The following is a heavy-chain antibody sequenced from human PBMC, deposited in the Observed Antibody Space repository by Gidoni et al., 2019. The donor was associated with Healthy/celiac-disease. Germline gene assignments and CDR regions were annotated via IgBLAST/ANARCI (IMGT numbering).Heavy chain of an antibody. CDR2: FIPIIGTA. J-gene: IGHJ6*04. V-gene: IGHV1-69*01. CDR1: GGTFSSYA. Sequence: QVQLVQSGAEVKKPGSSVKVSCKASGGTFSSYAISWERQAPGQAHEWRGGFIPIIGTANYTQKSHGRVTITADESTSTAYMELSSLRSEDTAVYYGARARSSWYFYYGMDVWGKGTTVTVSS. D-gene: IGHD6-13*01. CDR3: ARARSSWYFYYGMDV.